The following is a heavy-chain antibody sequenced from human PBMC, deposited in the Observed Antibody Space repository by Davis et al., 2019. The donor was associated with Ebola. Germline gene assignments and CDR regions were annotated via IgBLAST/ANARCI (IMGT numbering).Heavy chain of an antibody. CDR1: GGSISSYY. J-gene: IGHJ6*04. Sequence: MPSETLSLTCTVSGGSISSYYWSWIRQPPGKGLEWIGEINHSGSTNYNPSLKSRVTISVDTSKNQFSLKLSSVTAADTAVYYCARHGHYGMDVWGKGTTVTVSS. CDR2: INHSGST. V-gene: IGHV4-34*01. CDR3: ARHGHYGMDV.